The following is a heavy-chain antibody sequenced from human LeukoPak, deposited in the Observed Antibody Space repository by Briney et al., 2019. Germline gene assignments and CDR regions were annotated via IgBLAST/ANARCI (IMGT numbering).Heavy chain of an antibody. Sequence: SQTLSLTCTVSGGSISSGGYYWSWIRQHPGTGLEWIGYIYYSGSTYYNPSLKSRVTISVDTSKNQFSLKLSSVTAADTAVYYCVSSTSDWSSDYWGQGTLVTVSS. CDR3: VSSTSDWSSDY. V-gene: IGHV4-31*03. D-gene: IGHD6-19*01. J-gene: IGHJ4*02. CDR1: GGSISSGGYY. CDR2: IYYSGST.